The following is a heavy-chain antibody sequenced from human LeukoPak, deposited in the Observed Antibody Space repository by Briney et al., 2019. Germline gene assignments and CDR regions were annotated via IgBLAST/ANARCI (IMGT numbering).Heavy chain of an antibody. CDR3: AKGGEPTEFYYYYMDV. Sequence: GGSLRLSCAASGFTFSSYGMHWVRQAPGKGLEWVAVISYDGSNKYYADSVKGRFTISRDNSKNSLYLQMNSLRAEDTALYYCAKGGEPTEFYYYYMDVWGKGTTVTVSS. J-gene: IGHJ6*03. D-gene: IGHD3-10*01. CDR1: GFTFSSYG. V-gene: IGHV3-30*18. CDR2: ISYDGSNK.